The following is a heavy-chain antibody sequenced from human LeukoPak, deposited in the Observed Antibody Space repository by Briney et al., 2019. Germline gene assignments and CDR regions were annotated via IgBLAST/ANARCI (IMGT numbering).Heavy chain of an antibody. CDR2: IETDGTTI. V-gene: IGHV3-74*01. CDR3: AREYNGGLDY. J-gene: IGHJ4*02. D-gene: IGHD5-12*01. CDR1: GFTFSNYW. Sequence: PGGSLRLSCAASGFTFSNYWMHRVRQTPGKGLVWVANIETDGTTIHYADSVKGRFTISRDNAENTVYLQMNSLRAEDTGVYHCAREYNGGLDYWGQGTLVTVSS.